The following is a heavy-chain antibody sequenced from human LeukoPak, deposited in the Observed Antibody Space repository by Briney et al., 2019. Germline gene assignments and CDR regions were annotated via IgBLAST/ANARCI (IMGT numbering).Heavy chain of an antibody. CDR2: ISGDGGST. CDR1: GFTFSMYP. D-gene: IGHD1-26*01. J-gene: IGHJ4*02. V-gene: IGHV3-43*02. CDR3: AKDTGPGYGSIVGY. Sequence: GGSLRLSCAASGFTFSMYPMSWVRQAPGKGLEWVSLISGDGGSTYYADSVKGRFTISRDNSKNSLYLQMNSLRTEDTALYYCAKDTGPGYGSIVGYWGQGTLVTVSS.